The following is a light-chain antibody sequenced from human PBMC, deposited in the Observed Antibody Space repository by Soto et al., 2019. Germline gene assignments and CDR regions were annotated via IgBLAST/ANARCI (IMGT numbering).Light chain of an antibody. CDR2: GAS. J-gene: IGKJ1*01. CDR3: QQYGSSPPWT. Sequence: EIIMTQSPATLSVSPGEGATLSCRTSHSISTNLAWYQHKRGQSPRLLIYGASSRATGIPDRFSGSGSGTDFTLTISRLEPEDFAVYYCQQYGSSPPWTFGQGTKVEIK. CDR1: HSISTN. V-gene: IGKV3-20*01.